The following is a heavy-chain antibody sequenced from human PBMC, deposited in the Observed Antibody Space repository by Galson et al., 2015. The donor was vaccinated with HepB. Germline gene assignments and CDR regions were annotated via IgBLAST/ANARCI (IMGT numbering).Heavy chain of an antibody. CDR1: GGSISSYY. CDR2: IYYSGNT. D-gene: IGHD4-11*01. J-gene: IGHJ6*02. V-gene: IGHV4-59*08. CDR3: ARLYRQYYYGLDV. Sequence: LSLTCTVSGGSISSYYWSWIRQPPGKGLEWIGYIYYSGNTNYNPSLQSRVSLSVDTSQNQFSLKLSSVIAADTAVYYCARLYRQYYYGLDVWGQGTTVTVSS.